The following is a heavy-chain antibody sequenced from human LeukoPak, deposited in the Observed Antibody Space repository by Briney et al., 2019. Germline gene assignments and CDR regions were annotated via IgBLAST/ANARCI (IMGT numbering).Heavy chain of an antibody. V-gene: IGHV3-23*01. CDR3: ASIATGYSSSLPSDY. CDR1: GFTFSNYA. CDR2: ISGSGGST. D-gene: IGHD6-13*01. Sequence: GGSLRLSCAVSGFTFSNYAMAWVRQAPGKGLEWVSAISGSGGSTYYADSVKGRFTISRDNSKNTLYLQMNSLRAEDTAVYYCASIATGYSSSLPSDYWGQGTLVTVSS. J-gene: IGHJ4*02.